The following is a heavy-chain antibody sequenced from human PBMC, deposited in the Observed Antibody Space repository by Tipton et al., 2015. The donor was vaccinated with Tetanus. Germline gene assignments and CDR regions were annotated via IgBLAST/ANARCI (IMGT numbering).Heavy chain of an antibody. V-gene: IGHV3-33*01. CDR1: GFTFSSFG. J-gene: IGHJ6*01. CDR2: IWSDGSKK. CDR3: ARDFAGTPGAYFNGMDV. D-gene: IGHD3-16*01. Sequence: SLRLSCAASGFTFSSFGMHWVRQAPGKGLEWVAVIWSDGSKKYYADSVKGRFTISRDNSKGTLFLQMNSLRVDDTAVFYCARDFAGTPGAYFNGMDVWGPGTTVTVSS.